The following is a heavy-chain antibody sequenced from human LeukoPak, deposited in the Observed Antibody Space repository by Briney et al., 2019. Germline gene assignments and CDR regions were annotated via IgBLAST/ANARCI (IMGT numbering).Heavy chain of an antibody. D-gene: IGHD1-26*01. J-gene: IGHJ4*02. CDR2: INHSGST. Sequence: PSETLSLTCAVYGGSFSGYYWSWIRQPPGKGLEWIGEINHSGSTNYNPSLKSRVTISVDTSKNQFSLKLSSVTAADTAVYYCASSSGNYSFDYWGQGTLVTVSS. V-gene: IGHV4-34*01. CDR3: ASSSGNYSFDY. CDR1: GGSFSGYY.